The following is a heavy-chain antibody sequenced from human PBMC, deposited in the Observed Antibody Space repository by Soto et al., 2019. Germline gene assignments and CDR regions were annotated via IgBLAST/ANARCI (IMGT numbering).Heavy chain of an antibody. CDR2: ISASGGHI. D-gene: IGHD2-2*01. CDR1: GFTFSSYS. Sequence: EVHLVESGGGLVKPGGSLRLSCAASGFTFSSYSMNWVRQPPGRGLEWVSSISASGGHIYYADSMRGRFTASRDNTKNSLYLQMNNLGAEDTALYYCARSALLGYCSGSSCPVSDWFDPWGQGTLVTVSS. J-gene: IGHJ5*02. CDR3: ARSALLGYCSGSSCPVSDWFDP. V-gene: IGHV3-21*01.